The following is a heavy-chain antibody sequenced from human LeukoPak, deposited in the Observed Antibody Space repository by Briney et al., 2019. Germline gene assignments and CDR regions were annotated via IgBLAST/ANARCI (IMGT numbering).Heavy chain of an antibody. CDR1: GFTFSSYG. J-gene: IGHJ6*02. CDR2: ISYDGSNK. V-gene: IGHV3-30*18. D-gene: IGHD6-13*01. Sequence: PGRSLRLSCAASGFTFSSYGMHWVRQAPGKGLEGVAVISYDGSNKYYADSVKGRFTISRDNSKNTLYLQMNSLRAEDTAVYYCAKDLVSAGTLYYYGMDVWGQGTTVTVSS. CDR3: AKDLVSAGTLYYYGMDV.